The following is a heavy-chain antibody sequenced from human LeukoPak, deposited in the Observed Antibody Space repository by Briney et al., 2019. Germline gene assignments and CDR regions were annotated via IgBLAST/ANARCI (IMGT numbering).Heavy chain of an antibody. J-gene: IGHJ4*02. CDR2: ISAYNGNT. Sequence: ASVKVSCKASGYTFTRYGITWVRQAPGQGPEWMGWISAYNGNTNYAQKLQGRVTMTTDTSTSTAYMELRSLRSDDTAVYYCATNRGLYQLLLGYWGQGTLVTVSS. CDR1: GYTFTRYG. D-gene: IGHD2-2*01. V-gene: IGHV1-18*01. CDR3: ATNRGLYQLLLGY.